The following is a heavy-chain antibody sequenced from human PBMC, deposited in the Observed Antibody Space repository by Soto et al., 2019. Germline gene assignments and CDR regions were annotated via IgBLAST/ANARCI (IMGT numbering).Heavy chain of an antibody. CDR3: AGGIAARPLGS. CDR1: GGSISSGGYS. Sequence: QLQLQESGSGLVKPSQTLSLTCAVSGGSISSGGYSGSWIRQPPGKGLEWIGYISHSGSNYYNPSLKSRVTISVDRSKNQFSLKMSSVTAADTAVYYCAGGIAARPLGSWGQGTLVTVSS. V-gene: IGHV4-30-2*01. CDR2: ISHSGSN. J-gene: IGHJ5*02. D-gene: IGHD6-6*01.